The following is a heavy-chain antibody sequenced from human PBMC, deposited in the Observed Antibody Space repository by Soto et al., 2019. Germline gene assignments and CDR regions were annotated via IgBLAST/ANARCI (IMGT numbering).Heavy chain of an antibody. CDR3: ASAPSQYFSDFDY. CDR2: IYDNGNT. Sequence: QVQLQESGPGLVKPSQTLSLTCTVSGASISSGGYYWSWIRQPPGKDLEWIGYIYDNGNTYYTPSVKSRVTISVDTSKNQFSLKLTSVTAADTAVYYWASAPSQYFSDFDYCGQGTLVTVSS. CDR1: GASISSGGYY. V-gene: IGHV4-30-4*01. J-gene: IGHJ4*02. D-gene: IGHD2-2*01.